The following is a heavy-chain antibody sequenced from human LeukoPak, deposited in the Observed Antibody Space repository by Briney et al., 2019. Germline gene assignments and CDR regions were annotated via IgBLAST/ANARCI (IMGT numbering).Heavy chain of an antibody. Sequence: SETLSLTCTVSGYSISSGYYWGWIRQPPGKGLEWIGSIYHSGSTYYNPSLKSRVTISVDTSKNQFSLKLSSVTAADTAVYYCAKEGRLRLGELSFLDYWGQGTLVTVSS. CDR1: GYSISSGYY. CDR3: AKEGRLRLGELSFLDY. D-gene: IGHD3-16*02. J-gene: IGHJ4*02. CDR2: IYHSGST. V-gene: IGHV4-38-2*02.